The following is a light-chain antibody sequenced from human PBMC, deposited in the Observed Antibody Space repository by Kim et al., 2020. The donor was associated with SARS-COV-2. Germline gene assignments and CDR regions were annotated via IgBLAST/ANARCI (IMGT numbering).Light chain of an antibody. CDR2: DAT. CDR3: QQYSTYSYS. J-gene: IGKJ2*03. Sequence: SVCIGDSVSITCRASESVDRWLAWYQQSPGKAPKLLIYDATDLKSGVPSRFSGRGCGTEFTLTLTSLQPDDCGTYYCQQYSTYSYSLGQETKLEIK. CDR1: ESVDRW. V-gene: IGKV1-5*01.